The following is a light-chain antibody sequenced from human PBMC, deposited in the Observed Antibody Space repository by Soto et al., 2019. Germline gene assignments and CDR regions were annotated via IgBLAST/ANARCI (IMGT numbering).Light chain of an antibody. J-gene: IGKJ2*01. CDR3: QQYGSSPYT. CDR2: GAS. CDR1: QRVSSSY. Sequence: EIVLTQSPGTLSLSPGERATLSCRASQRVSSSYLAWYQQKPGQAPRLLSYGASSRATGIPDRFSGSGSGTDFTLTISRLEPEDFAGYYCQQYGSSPYTFGQGTKLEIK. V-gene: IGKV3-20*01.